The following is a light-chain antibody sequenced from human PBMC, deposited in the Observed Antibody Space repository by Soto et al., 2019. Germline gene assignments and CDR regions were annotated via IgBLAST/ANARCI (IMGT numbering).Light chain of an antibody. V-gene: IGKV1-9*01. CDR3: QQLHSYPLT. CDR1: QGISTF. Sequence: IPLTQSPSSLSASIGDRVTITCRAGQGISTFLAWYQQTPRKAPKLLIYAASTLQSEVPSRFSGSGSGTDFTLTISSLQPEDFATYYCQQLHSYPLTFGGGTKVEIK. J-gene: IGKJ4*01. CDR2: AAS.